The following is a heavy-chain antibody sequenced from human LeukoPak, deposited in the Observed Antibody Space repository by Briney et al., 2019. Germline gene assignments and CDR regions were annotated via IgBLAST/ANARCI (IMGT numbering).Heavy chain of an antibody. CDR2: IYPGDSDT. CDR3: ARRLMYYYDTSGYDVAFDI. Sequence: GESLKISCKGSGYSFTSYWIGWVRQMPGKGLEWMGIIYPGDSDTRYSPSFQDQVTISADKSISTAYLQWSSLKASDTAMYYCARRLMYYYDTSGYDVAFDIWGQGTMVTVSS. V-gene: IGHV5-51*01. D-gene: IGHD3-22*01. CDR1: GYSFTSYW. J-gene: IGHJ3*02.